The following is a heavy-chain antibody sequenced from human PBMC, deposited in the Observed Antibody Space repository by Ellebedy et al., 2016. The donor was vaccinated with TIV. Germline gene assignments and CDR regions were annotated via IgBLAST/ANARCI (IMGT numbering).Heavy chain of an antibody. D-gene: IGHD2-15*01. CDR2: ISGSGDRT. V-gene: IGHV3-23*01. CDR3: AKDRYCSGGICYWADY. Sequence: GESLKISCADSGFTFSSYVMSWVRQAPGKGLEWVSTISGSGDRTHYADSVKGRFTISRDNSKNTLYLQMNSLRAEDTAVYYCAKDRYCSGGICYWADYWGQGTQVTVSS. CDR1: GFTFSSYV. J-gene: IGHJ4*02.